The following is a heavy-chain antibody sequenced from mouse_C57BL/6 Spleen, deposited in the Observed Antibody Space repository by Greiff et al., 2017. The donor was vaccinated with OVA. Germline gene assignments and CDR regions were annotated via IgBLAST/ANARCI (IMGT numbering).Heavy chain of an antibody. J-gene: IGHJ3*01. V-gene: IGHV14-4*01. CDR2: IDPENGDT. Sequence: VQLQQSGAELVRPGASVKLSCTASGFNIKDDYMHWVKQRPEQGLEWIGWIDPENGDTEYASKFQGKATITADTSSNPAYLQLSSLTSEDTAVYYCTATVVAPWFAYWGQGTLVTVSA. CDR1: GFNIKDDY. CDR3: TATVVAPWFAY. D-gene: IGHD1-1*01.